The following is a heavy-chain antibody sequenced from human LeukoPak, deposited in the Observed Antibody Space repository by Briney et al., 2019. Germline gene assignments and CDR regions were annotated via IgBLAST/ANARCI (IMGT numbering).Heavy chain of an antibody. CDR2: IRSKANSYAT. CDR1: GFTFSTYG. D-gene: IGHD3-9*01. V-gene: IGHV3-73*01. CDR3: TSSRAPLTGYPY. Sequence: GGSLRLSCAAPGFTFSTYGMSWVRQAPGKGLDGVGRIRSKANSYATAYAASMKGRFTISRDDSRNTAYLQMNSLKTEDTAVYYCTSSRAPLTGYPYWGQGTLVTVSS. J-gene: IGHJ4*02.